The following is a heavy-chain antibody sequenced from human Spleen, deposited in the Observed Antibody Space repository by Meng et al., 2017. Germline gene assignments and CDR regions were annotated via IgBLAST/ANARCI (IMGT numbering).Heavy chain of an antibody. CDR1: GFTFDDYG. Sequence: GESLKISCAASGFTFDDYGMSWVRQAPGKGLEWVSGINWNGGSTGYADSVKGRFTISRDNAKNSLYLQMNSLRAEDTALYYCASHYYGSGSLGIDYWGQGTLVTVSS. CDR2: INWNGGST. J-gene: IGHJ4*02. D-gene: IGHD3-10*01. V-gene: IGHV3-20*04. CDR3: ASHYYGSGSLGIDY.